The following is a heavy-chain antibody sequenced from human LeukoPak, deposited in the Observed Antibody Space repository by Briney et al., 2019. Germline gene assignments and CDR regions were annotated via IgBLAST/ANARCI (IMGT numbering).Heavy chain of an antibody. CDR3: ARVYYSSSYDYWYFDL. CDR1: GGSISSYY. CDR2: IYYSGST. D-gene: IGHD6-13*01. V-gene: IGHV4-59*01. J-gene: IGHJ2*01. Sequence: SETLSLTCTVSGGSISSYYWSWIRQPPGKGLEWIGYIYYSGSTNYNPSLKSRVAISVDTSKNQFSLKLSSVTAADTAVYYCARVYYSSSYDYWYFDLWGRGTLVTVSS.